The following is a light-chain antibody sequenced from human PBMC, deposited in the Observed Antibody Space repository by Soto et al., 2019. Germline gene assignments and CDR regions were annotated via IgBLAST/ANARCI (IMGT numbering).Light chain of an antibody. CDR2: GAS. Sequence: ETVMTQSPATLSVSPGERATLSCRASQSVSSSYLAWYQQKPGQAPRLLIYGASSRATGIPDRFSGSGSGTDFTLTISSLQPEDFATYSCQQSYSTTWTFGQGTKVDIK. CDR1: QSVSSSY. J-gene: IGKJ1*01. V-gene: IGKV3D-20*02. CDR3: QQSYSTTWT.